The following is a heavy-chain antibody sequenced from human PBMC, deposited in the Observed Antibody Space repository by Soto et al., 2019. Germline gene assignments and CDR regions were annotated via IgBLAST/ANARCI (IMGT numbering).Heavy chain of an antibody. D-gene: IGHD6-6*01. CDR1: GGTFSSYA. Sequence: QVQLVQSGAEVKKPGSSVKVSCKASGGTFSSYAISWVRQAPGQGLEWMGGIIPIFGTANYAQKFQGRVTITADKSTSTAYMELSSLRSEDTAVYYCARDQPRTVWAYSSSQPYYYGMDVWGQGTTVTVSS. J-gene: IGHJ6*02. CDR3: ARDQPRTVWAYSSSQPYYYGMDV. V-gene: IGHV1-69*06. CDR2: IIPIFGTA.